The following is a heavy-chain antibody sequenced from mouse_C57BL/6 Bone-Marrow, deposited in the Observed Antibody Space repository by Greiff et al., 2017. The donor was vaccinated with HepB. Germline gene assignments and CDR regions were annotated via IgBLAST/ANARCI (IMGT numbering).Heavy chain of an antibody. J-gene: IGHJ3*01. CDR1: GFTFSSYA. CDR3: ARDEGLAY. V-gene: IGHV5-4*01. Sequence: EVQLQESGGGLVKPGGSLKLSCAASGFTFSSYAMSWVRQTPEKRLEWVATISDGGSYTYYPDNVKGRFTISRDNAKNNLYLQMSHLKSEDTAMYYCARDEGLAYWGQGTLVTVSA. CDR2: ISDGGSYT.